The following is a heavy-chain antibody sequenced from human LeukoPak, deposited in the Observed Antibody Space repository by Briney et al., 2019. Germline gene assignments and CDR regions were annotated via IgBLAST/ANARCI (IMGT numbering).Heavy chain of an antibody. CDR2: VNPHSGGT. CDR1: GYTFTDYY. V-gene: IGHV1-2*02. J-gene: IGHJ5*02. CDR3: AREHRGPTAYNWFDP. Sequence: GASVKVSCKASGYTFTDYYIHWVRLAPGRGLEWMGWVNPHSGGTNYAQKFHGRVTMTRDTSISTAYMELSRLRSDDTAVYYCAREHRGPTAYNWFDPWGQGTLVTVSS. D-gene: IGHD5-24*01.